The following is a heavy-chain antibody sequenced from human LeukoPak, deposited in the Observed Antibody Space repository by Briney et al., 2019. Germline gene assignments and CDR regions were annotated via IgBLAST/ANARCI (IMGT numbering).Heavy chain of an antibody. CDR2: IYTSGST. CDR1: GGSFSGYY. CDR3: ARNIRKQYFFDY. J-gene: IGHJ4*02. V-gene: IGHV4-59*10. Sequence: SETLSLTCAVYGGSFSGYYWSWIRQPAGKGLEWIGRIYTSGSTNYNPSLKSRVTISVDTSKNQFSLKLSSVTAADTAVYYCARNIRKQYFFDYWGQGTLVTVSS. D-gene: IGHD2/OR15-2a*01.